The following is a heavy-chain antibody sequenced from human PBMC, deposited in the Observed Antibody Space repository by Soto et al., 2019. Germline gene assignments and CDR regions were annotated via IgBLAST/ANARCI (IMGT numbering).Heavy chain of an antibody. J-gene: IGHJ6*02. V-gene: IGHV4-34*01. D-gene: IGHD3-10*01. CDR1: GGSFSGYY. Sequence: QVQLQQWGAGLLKPSETLSLTCAVYGGSFSGYYWSWIRQPPGKGLEWNGEINHSGSTNYNPSLKSRVTISVDTSKNQFSLKLSSVTAADTAVYYCARGKPVLLWFGESAGVDVWGQGTTVTVSS. CDR2: INHSGST. CDR3: ARGKPVLLWFGESAGVDV.